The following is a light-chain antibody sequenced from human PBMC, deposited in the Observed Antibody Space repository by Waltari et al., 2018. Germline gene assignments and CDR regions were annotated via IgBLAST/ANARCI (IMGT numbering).Light chain of an antibody. CDR3: QHYLRLPVT. V-gene: IGKV3-20*01. J-gene: IGKJ1*01. Sequence: EIVLTQSPGTLSLSLGERATASCRASQRVSRALAWYQQKPGQAPRLLIYGASTRDTGIPDRFSGSGSGTDFSLTISRLEPDDFAVYYCQHYLRLPVTFGQGTTVEI. CDR2: GAS. CDR1: QRVSRA.